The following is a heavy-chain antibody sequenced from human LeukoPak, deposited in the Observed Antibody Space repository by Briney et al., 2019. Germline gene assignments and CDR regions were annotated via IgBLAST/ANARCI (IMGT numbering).Heavy chain of an antibody. D-gene: IGHD2-2*01. Sequence: SVKVSCKASGGTLSSYAISWVRQAPGQGLEWMGGTIPIFGTANYAQKFQGRVTITADESTSTAYMELSSLRSEDTAVYYCAREIVVVPAAMPGYFDYWGQGTLVTVSS. CDR1: GGTLSSYA. V-gene: IGHV1-69*13. CDR3: AREIVVVPAAMPGYFDY. J-gene: IGHJ4*02. CDR2: TIPIFGTA.